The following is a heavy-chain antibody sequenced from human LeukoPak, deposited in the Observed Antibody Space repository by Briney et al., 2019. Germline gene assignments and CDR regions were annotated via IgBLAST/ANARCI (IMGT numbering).Heavy chain of an antibody. CDR1: GGSFSGYY. V-gene: IGHV4-34*01. Sequence: PSETLSLTCAVSGGSFSGYYWYWIRQPPGKGLEWIGEINHGESTNYNPSLKSRATLSVDTSKNQFSLKLTSVTAADTAVYYCARGRTYYYDTSGYYPSIYYGMDVWGQGTTVIVSS. J-gene: IGHJ6*02. CDR3: ARGRTYYYDTSGYYPSIYYGMDV. D-gene: IGHD3-22*01. CDR2: INHGEST.